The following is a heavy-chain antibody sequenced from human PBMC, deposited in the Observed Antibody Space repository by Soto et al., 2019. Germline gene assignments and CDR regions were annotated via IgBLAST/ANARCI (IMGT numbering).Heavy chain of an antibody. CDR1: GFICSSYD. J-gene: IGHJ3*02. Sequence: LRLSCAASGFICSSYDMSWVRQAPGKGLEWVSTILVGGSTHYEDSVKGRFTISRDESKNTVYLQMHSLTAGDTAVYYCAKATATSGGAFDICGQGTMVTVSS. CDR3: AKATATSGGAFDI. CDR2: ILVGGST. D-gene: IGHD1-1*01. V-gene: IGHV3-23*01.